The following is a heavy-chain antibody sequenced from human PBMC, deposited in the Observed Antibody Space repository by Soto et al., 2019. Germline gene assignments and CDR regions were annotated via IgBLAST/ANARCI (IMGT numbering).Heavy chain of an antibody. CDR2: IIPIFGTA. CDR3: AREQVRSSPSYWFDP. J-gene: IGHJ5*02. D-gene: IGHD6-6*01. V-gene: IGHV1-69*01. CDR1: GATFSSLV. Sequence: QVQLVQSGAEVKKPGSSVKVSCRPPGATFSSLVISGWRQAPGQGLEGMGGIIPIFGTANYAQKFQGRVTITADESTSTAYMELSSLRSEDTAVYYCAREQVRSSPSYWFDPWGQGTLVTVSS.